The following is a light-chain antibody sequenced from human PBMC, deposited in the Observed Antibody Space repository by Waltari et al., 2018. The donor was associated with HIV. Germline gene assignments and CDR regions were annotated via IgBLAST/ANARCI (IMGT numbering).Light chain of an antibody. CDR3: QQSYTSLWT. V-gene: IGKV1-39*01. Sequence: DIQLAQFPSSLSASVGDRVTITCRASQTIGSSLNWYQQQPGKAPLVLISSASALQRGIPARFSGSGSGTTFTLSISNLQPEDSATYFCQQSYTSLWTFGQGTKL. CDR1: QTIGSS. J-gene: IGKJ2*02. CDR2: SAS.